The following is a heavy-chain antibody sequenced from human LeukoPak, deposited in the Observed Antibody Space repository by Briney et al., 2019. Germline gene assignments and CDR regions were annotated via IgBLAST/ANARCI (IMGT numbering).Heavy chain of an antibody. CDR3: ARGLMGTTGEQNWFDP. V-gene: IGHV4-4*07. Sequence: SETLSLTCTVSGGYIGSYYWSWIRQPAGKGLEWIGRIYTSENTDYNPSLKSRVTISVDKSKDQFSLKLSSVTAADTALYYCARGLMGTTGEQNWFDPWGQGTLVTVSS. D-gene: IGHD1-7*01. J-gene: IGHJ5*02. CDR2: IYTSENT. CDR1: GGYIGSYY.